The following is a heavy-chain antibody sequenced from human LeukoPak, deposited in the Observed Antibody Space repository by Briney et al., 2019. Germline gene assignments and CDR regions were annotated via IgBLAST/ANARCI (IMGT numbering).Heavy chain of an antibody. V-gene: IGHV1-8*01. CDR2: MNPNSGNT. D-gene: IGHD2/OR15-2a*01. Sequence: ASVKVSCKASGYTFTGYDINWVRQATGQGLEWMGWMNPNSGNTGYAQKFQGRVTMTGNTSISTAYMELSSLRSEDTAVYYCARALSYNWFDPWGQGTLVTVSS. J-gene: IGHJ5*02. CDR1: GYTFTGYD. CDR3: ARALSYNWFDP.